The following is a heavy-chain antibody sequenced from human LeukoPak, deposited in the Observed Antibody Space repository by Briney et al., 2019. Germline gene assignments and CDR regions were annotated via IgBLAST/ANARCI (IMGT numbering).Heavy chain of an antibody. CDR2: ISGSGGST. CDR1: GFTFSSYA. V-gene: IGHV3-23*01. CDR3: ALNFSPYTPFDY. D-gene: IGHD1-7*01. Sequence: PGGSLRLSCAASGFTFSSYAMSWVRQAPGKGLEWVSAISGSGGSTYYADSVRGRFTISRDNSKNTLYLQMNSLRAEDTAVYYCALNFSPYTPFDYWGQGTLVTVSS. J-gene: IGHJ4*02.